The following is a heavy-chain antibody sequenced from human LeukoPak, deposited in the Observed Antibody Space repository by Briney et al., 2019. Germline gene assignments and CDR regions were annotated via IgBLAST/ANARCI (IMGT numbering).Heavy chain of an antibody. Sequence: GAPVKVSCKASGYTFTGYYMHWVRQAPGQGLEWMGWINPNSGGTNYAQKFQGRVTMTRDTTISTAYMELSRLRSDDTAVYYCARSIAAAGSLQGYWGQGTLVTVSS. V-gene: IGHV1-2*02. CDR1: GYTFTGYY. CDR2: INPNSGGT. D-gene: IGHD6-13*01. J-gene: IGHJ4*02. CDR3: ARSIAAAGSLQGY.